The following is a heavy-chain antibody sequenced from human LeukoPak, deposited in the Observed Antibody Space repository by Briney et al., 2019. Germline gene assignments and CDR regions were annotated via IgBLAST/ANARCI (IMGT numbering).Heavy chain of an antibody. D-gene: IGHD4-17*01. CDR2: ISYDGSNK. V-gene: IGHV3-30-3*01. J-gene: IGHJ4*02. CDR1: GFTFSSYA. CDR3: ARDGYGDSYYFDY. Sequence: GGSLRLSCAASGFTFSSYAMSWVRQAPGKGLEWVAVISYDGSNKYYADSVKGRFTISRDNSKNTLYLQMNSLRAEDTAVYYCARDGYGDSYYFDYWGQGTLVTVSS.